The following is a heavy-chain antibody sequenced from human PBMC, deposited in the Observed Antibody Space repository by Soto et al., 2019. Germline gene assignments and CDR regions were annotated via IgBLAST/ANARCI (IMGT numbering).Heavy chain of an antibody. V-gene: IGHV3-11*04. J-gene: IGHJ4*02. CDR1: GFTFSDYY. CDR3: ARDDSGFSGSHYIDYFNY. Sequence: GGSLRLSCAASGFTFSDYYIHWIRRAPGKGLEWISYISGNGEIIQYAASARGRFTISRDNAENSVYLEMDRLRAEDTAVYYCARDDSGFSGSHYIDYFNYWGQGALVTVSS. CDR2: ISGNGEII. D-gene: IGHD1-26*01.